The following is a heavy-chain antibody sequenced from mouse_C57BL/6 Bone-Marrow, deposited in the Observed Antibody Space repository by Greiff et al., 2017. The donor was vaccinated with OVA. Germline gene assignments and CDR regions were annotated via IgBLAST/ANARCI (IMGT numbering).Heavy chain of an antibody. Sequence: EVQLQQSGPGLVKPSQSLSLTCSVTGYSITSGYYWNWIRQFPGNKLEWMGYISYDGSNNYNPSLKNRISITRDTSKNQFFLKLNSVTTEDTATYYCARDEITTVVAHFDYWGQGTTLTVSS. J-gene: IGHJ2*01. CDR3: ARDEITTVVAHFDY. V-gene: IGHV3-6*01. CDR2: ISYDGSN. D-gene: IGHD1-1*01. CDR1: GYSITSGYY.